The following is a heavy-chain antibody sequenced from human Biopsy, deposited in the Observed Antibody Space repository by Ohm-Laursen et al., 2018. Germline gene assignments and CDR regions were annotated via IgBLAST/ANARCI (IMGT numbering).Heavy chain of an antibody. Sequence: GTLSLTCIVSGASMTGSFWTWVRQPAGKGLEWIGHIYTIGDTTYNPSLESRVTMSLDTSKNQFSLKMTSLTAADTAVYFCAREDEGLLRALDLWGQGTMVTVSS. CDR2: IYTIGDT. CDR3: AREDEGLLRALDL. CDR1: GASMTGSF. D-gene: IGHD3-3*01. V-gene: IGHV4-4*07. J-gene: IGHJ3*01.